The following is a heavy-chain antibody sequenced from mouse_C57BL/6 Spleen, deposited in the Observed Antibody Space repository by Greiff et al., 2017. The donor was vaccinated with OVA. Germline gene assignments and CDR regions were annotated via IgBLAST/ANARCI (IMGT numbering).Heavy chain of an antibody. Sequence: EVQRVESEGGLVQPGSSMKLSCTASGFTFSDYYMAWVRQVPEKGLEWVANINYDGSSTYYLDSLKSRFIISRDNAKNILYLQMSSLKSEDTATYYCARDYYGSGNFDVWGTGTTVTVSS. J-gene: IGHJ1*03. CDR3: ARDYYGSGNFDV. D-gene: IGHD1-1*01. CDR1: GFTFSDYY. CDR2: INYDGSST. V-gene: IGHV5-16*01.